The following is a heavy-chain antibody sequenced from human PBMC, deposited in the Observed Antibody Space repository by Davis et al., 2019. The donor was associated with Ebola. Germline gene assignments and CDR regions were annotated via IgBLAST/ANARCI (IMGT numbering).Heavy chain of an antibody. CDR3: AKSHCSGGSCPYYFDF. Sequence: GESLKISCSASGFTFNSHSMSWVRQAPGKGLEWVSVISGSGDNTYYAASMKGRFTISRDNSKNTLYLQMNSLRAGDTAVYYCAKSHCSGGSCPYYFDFWGQGTQVTVSS. V-gene: IGHV3-23*01. CDR1: GFTFNSHS. CDR2: ISGSGDNT. D-gene: IGHD2-15*01. J-gene: IGHJ4*02.